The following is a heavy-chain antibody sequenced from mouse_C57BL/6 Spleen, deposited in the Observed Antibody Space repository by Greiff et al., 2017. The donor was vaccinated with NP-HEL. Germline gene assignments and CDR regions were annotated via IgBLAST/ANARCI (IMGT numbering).Heavy chain of an antibody. CDR2: IDPANGNT. J-gene: IGHJ3*01. D-gene: IGHD2-5*01. Sequence: EVQLQQSVAELVRPGASVKLSCTASGFNIKNTYMHWVKQRPEQGLEWIGRIDPANGNTNYAPKFQGKATITADTSSNTAYLQLSSLTSEDTAIYYCVHAYYSNGVVAYWGQGTLVTVSA. V-gene: IGHV14-3*01. CDR3: VHAYYSNGVVAY. CDR1: GFNIKNTY.